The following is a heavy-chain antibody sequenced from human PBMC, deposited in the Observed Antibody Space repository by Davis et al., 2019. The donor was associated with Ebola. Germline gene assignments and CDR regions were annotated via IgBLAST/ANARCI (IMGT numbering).Heavy chain of an antibody. Sequence: GESLKISCTASGFTFSSYWMTCVRQAPGKGLEWVADIRQDGRERNYVDSMKGRFTISRVNAQRSLYLQMHSLRADDTAVYYCARGPVTRDAYRYWGQGTRVTVSS. D-gene: IGHD5-24*01. V-gene: IGHV3-7*03. CDR3: ARGPVTRDAYRY. CDR2: IRQDGRER. CDR1: GFTFSSYW. J-gene: IGHJ4*02.